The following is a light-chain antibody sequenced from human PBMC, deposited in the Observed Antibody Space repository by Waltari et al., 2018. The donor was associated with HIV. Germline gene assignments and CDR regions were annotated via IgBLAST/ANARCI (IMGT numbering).Light chain of an antibody. CDR2: DVS. V-gene: IGLV2-23*02. J-gene: IGLJ1*01. CDR3: CSFVDGGVYV. CDR1: PFNLGDDES. Sequence: QSALTQPASVSGSPGQSVSISCSGTPFNLGDDESISWSQHVAGTAPKLIIYDVSQRPSGVAHRFAGAKTGDTASLMICSLQSEDAGDYYCCSFVDGGVYVFGSGT.